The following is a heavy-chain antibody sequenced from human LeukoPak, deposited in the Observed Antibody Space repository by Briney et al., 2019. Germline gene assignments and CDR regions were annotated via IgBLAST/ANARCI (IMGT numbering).Heavy chain of an antibody. D-gene: IGHD3-10*01. V-gene: IGHV4-34*01. CDR3: ARAVRVYYGSGSPTFDY. J-gene: IGHJ4*02. CDR2: INHSGST. CDR1: GGSFSGYY. Sequence: PSETLSLTCAVYGGSFSGYYWSWIRQPPGKGLEWIGEINHSGSTNYNPSLKSRVTISVATSKNQFSLKLSSVTAADTAVYYCARAVRVYYGSGSPTFDYWGQGTLVTVSS.